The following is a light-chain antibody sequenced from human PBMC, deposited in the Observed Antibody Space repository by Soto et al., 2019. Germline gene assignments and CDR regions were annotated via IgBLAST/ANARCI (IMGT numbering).Light chain of an antibody. CDR1: SSDVGSYNL. CDR3: CSYAGTSTHTV. Sequence: QSVLTQPASVSGSPGQSITISCTGTSSDVGSYNLVSWYQQHPGKAPKLMISEVSTRPSGISDRFSGSKSGSTASLTISGLQAEDEADYYCCSYAGTSTHTVFGGGTQLTVL. J-gene: IGLJ7*01. V-gene: IGLV2-23*02. CDR2: EVS.